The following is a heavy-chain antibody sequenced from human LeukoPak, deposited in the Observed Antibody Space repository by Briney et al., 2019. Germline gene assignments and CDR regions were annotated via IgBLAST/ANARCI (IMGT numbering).Heavy chain of an antibody. J-gene: IGHJ4*02. CDR1: GGSISSYY. CDR3: ARNDYDFWSGYYLYFDY. Sequence: SETLSLTCTVSGGSISSYYWSWIRQPPGKGLEWIGYIYYSGSTNYNPSLKSRVTISVDTSKNQFSLKLSSVTAADTAVYYCARNDYDFWSGYYLYFDYWGQGTLVTVSS. D-gene: IGHD3-3*01. V-gene: IGHV4-59*01. CDR2: IYYSGST.